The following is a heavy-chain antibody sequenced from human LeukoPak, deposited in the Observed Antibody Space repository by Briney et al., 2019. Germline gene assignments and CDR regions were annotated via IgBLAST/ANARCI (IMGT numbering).Heavy chain of an antibody. V-gene: IGHV3-21*01. CDR1: GFTFSSHS. CDR2: ISSSSSYI. J-gene: IGHJ4*02. CDR3: ATYLRSGPIDC. Sequence: GGSLRLSCVASGFTFSSHSMNWVRQAPGKGLEWVSSISSSSSYIFYADSVKGRFTISRDNAKNSLYLQMNSLRAEDTAVYYCATYLRSGPIDCWGQGTLVTVSS. D-gene: IGHD4-17*01.